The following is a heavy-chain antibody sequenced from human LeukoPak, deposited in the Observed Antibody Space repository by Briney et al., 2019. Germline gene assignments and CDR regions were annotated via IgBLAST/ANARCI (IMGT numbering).Heavy chain of an antibody. Sequence: ASVKVSCKASGYTFTGYYMHWVRQAPGQGLEWMGWINPNSGGTNYAQKFRGRVTMTRDTSISTAYMELSRLRSDDTAVYYCARVTRGSGYYYNDYWGQGTLVTVSS. D-gene: IGHD3-22*01. CDR3: ARVTRGSGYYYNDY. V-gene: IGHV1-2*02. J-gene: IGHJ4*02. CDR1: GYTFTGYY. CDR2: INPNSGGT.